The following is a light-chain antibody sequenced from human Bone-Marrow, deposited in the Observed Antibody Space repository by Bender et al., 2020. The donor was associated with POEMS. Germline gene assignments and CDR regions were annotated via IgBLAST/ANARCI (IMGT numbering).Light chain of an antibody. CDR1: SGSVSTNNY. CDR2: STN. Sequence: QTVVTQEPSFSVSPGGTVTLTCGLSSGSVSTNNYPSWYQQTPGQAPRTLIYSTNTRSSGVPDRFSGSILGNKAALTITGAQADDESDYYCVLYMGSGTLYVFGAGTRVTVL. V-gene: IGLV8-61*01. CDR3: VLYMGSGTLYV. J-gene: IGLJ1*01.